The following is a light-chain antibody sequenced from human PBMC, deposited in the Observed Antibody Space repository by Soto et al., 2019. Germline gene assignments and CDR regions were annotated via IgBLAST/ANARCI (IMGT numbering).Light chain of an antibody. Sequence: QSVLTQPPSVSGAPGQRVTISCTGGRTNIGGGYDVHWYQQLPGTAPKLLISGSSNRPSGIPDRFSGSKSGASASLAINGLQAEDEADYYCQSYDSRLTTDVFGSGTKLTVL. V-gene: IGLV1-40*01. CDR1: RTNIGGGYD. CDR3: QSYDSRLTTDV. J-gene: IGLJ1*01. CDR2: GSS.